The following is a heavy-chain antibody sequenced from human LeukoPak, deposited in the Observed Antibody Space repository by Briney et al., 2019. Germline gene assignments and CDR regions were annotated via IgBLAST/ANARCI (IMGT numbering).Heavy chain of an antibody. Sequence: PETLSLTCTVSGGSPSSGSYYWSWIRQPPGKGLEWIGYIYDSGSTNYNPSLKSRVTISVDTSKSQFSLKLSSVTAADTAVYYCARDPSGYFNYWGQGTLVTVSS. CDR2: IYDSGST. V-gene: IGHV4-61*01. D-gene: IGHD3-22*01. CDR1: GGSPSSGSYY. J-gene: IGHJ4*02. CDR3: ARDPSGYFNY.